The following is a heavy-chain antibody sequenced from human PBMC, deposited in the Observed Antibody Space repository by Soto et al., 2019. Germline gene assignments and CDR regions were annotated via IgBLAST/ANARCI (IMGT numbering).Heavy chain of an antibody. CDR1: GGTFSSYA. V-gene: IGHV1-69*13. Sequence: SVKVSCKASGGTFSSYAISWVRQAPGQGLEWMGGIIPIFGTANYAQKFQGRVTITADESTSTAYMELSSLRSEDTAVYYCARDIRLGRVGATTRFDYWGQGTLVTVSS. CDR2: IIPIFGTA. D-gene: IGHD1-26*01. CDR3: ARDIRLGRVGATTRFDY. J-gene: IGHJ4*02.